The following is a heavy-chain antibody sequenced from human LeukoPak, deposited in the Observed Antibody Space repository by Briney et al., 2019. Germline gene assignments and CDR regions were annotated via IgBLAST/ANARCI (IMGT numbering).Heavy chain of an antibody. Sequence: GESLKISCKGSGYSFTSYWIGWVRQMPGKGLEWMGIIYPGDSDTRYSPSFQGQVTISADKSISTAYLQWSSLKASDTAMYYCARLDITMRLRDAFDIWGQGTMVTVSS. CDR2: IYPGDSDT. V-gene: IGHV5-51*01. CDR1: GYSFTSYW. D-gene: IGHD3-22*01. J-gene: IGHJ3*02. CDR3: ARLDITMRLRDAFDI.